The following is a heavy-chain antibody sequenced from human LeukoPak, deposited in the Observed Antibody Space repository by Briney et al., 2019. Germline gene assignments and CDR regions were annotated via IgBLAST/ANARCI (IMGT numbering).Heavy chain of an antibody. V-gene: IGHV1-46*01. J-gene: IGHJ4*02. Sequence: ASVKVSCKASAYTFSNYLIHWVRQAPGQGLEWMGIINPSGGSASYAQKFQGRVTMTRNTSISTAYMELSSLRSEDTAVYYCARSLRGGYYDFWSGYYTGLDYWGQGTLVTVSS. CDR1: AYTFSNYL. D-gene: IGHD3-3*01. CDR3: ARSLRGGYYDFWSGYYTGLDY. CDR2: INPSGGSA.